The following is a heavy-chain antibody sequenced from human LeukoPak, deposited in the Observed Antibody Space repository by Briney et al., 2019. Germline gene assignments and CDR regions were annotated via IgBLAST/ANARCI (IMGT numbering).Heavy chain of an antibody. D-gene: IGHD3-22*01. V-gene: IGHV3-21*01. J-gene: IGHJ4*02. CDR3: ARDYYDSSGYYYGFDY. CDR2: ISSSSSYI. Sequence: PGGSLRLSCAASGFTFSSYSMNWVPQAPGKGLEWVSSISSSSSYIYYADSVKGRFTISRDNAKNSLYLQMNSLRAEDTAVYYCARDYYDSSGYYYGFDYWGQGTLVTVSS. CDR1: GFTFSSYS.